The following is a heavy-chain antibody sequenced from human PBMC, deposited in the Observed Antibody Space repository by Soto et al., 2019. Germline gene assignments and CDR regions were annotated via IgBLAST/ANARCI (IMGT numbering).Heavy chain of an antibody. CDR1: GFTFYSYA. V-gene: IGHV3-23*01. CDR2: ISGTSENT. D-gene: IGHD1-26*01. J-gene: IGHJ3*01. Sequence: PGGSLRLSCAASGFTFYSYAMSWVRQAPGKGLEWVSAISGTSENTFYADSVNGRFTISRDNFKDTVYLQMNSLRGEDTAVYYCAKGHWYSGGWHNALDVWGQRSMVPVSS. CDR3: AKGHWYSGGWHNALDV.